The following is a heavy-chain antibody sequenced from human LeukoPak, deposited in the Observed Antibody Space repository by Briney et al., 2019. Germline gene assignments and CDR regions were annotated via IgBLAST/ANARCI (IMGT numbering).Heavy chain of an antibody. V-gene: IGHV3-15*01. CDR1: GFTFSNAW. CDR3: TTDGRDPFSGYDLYYFDY. Sequence: GGSLRLSCAASGFTFSNAWMSWVRQAPGKGPEWVGRIKSKTDGGTTDYAAPVKGRFTISRDDSKNTLYLQMNSLKTEDTAVYYCTTDGRDPFSGYDLYYFDYWGQGTLVTVSS. D-gene: IGHD5-12*01. J-gene: IGHJ4*02. CDR2: IKSKTDGGTT.